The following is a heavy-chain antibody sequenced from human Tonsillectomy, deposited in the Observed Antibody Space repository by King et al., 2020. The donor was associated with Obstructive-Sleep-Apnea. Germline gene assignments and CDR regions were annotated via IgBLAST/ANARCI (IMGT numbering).Heavy chain of an antibody. Sequence: VQLVESGGGLVKPGGSLRLSCAASGFTLSNAWMSWVRQAPGKGLEWGGRIKSKTDGGTTDYAAPVKGRFTISRDDSKNTLYLQMNSLKTEDTAVYYCTRDYYDSSGYYYPAWGQGTLVTVSS. V-gene: IGHV3-15*01. CDR3: TRDYYDSSGYYYPA. D-gene: IGHD3-22*01. CDR2: IKSKTDGGTT. J-gene: IGHJ5*02. CDR1: GFTLSNAW.